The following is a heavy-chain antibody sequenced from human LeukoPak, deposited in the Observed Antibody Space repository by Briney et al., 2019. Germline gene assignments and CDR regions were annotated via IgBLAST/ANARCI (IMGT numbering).Heavy chain of an antibody. V-gene: IGHV3-30*02. CDR1: GFTFSSYG. D-gene: IGHD6-13*01. CDR2: IRYDGSNK. J-gene: IGHJ4*02. Sequence: PGGSLRLSCAASGFTFSSYGMHWVRQAPGRGLEWVAFIRYDGSNKYYADSVRGRFTISRDNSKNTLYLQMNSLRAEDTAVYYCAKDSDSSSWYFRGNFDYWGQGTLVTVSS. CDR3: AKDSDSSSWYFRGNFDY.